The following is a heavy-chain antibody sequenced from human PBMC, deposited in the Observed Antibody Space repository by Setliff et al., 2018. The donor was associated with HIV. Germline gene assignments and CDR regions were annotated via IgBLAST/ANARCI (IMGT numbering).Heavy chain of an antibody. D-gene: IGHD1-7*01. V-gene: IGHV4-59*01. CDR2: IYYSGST. Sequence: SETLSLTCTVSGGSISSYYWSWIRQPPGKGLEWIGYIYYSGSTNYNPSLKSRVTISVDTSKNQFSLKLSSVTAADTAVYYCASSNYRFVYFDYRGQGTLVTVSS. J-gene: IGHJ4*02. CDR3: ASSNYRFVYFDY. CDR1: GGSISSYY.